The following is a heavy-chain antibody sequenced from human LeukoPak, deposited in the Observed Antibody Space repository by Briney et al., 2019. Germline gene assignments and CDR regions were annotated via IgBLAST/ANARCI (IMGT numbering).Heavy chain of an antibody. D-gene: IGHD3-10*01. J-gene: IGHJ4*02. CDR1: GLPFSSYA. Sequence: AGGSLRLSCAASGLPFSSYAMNWVRQAPGKGLEWVSYISSRSSTMYYADSVKGRFTISRDNAKNPLYLQMNSLRAEDTAVYYCASPYGSGSPRADYWGQGTLVTVSS. V-gene: IGHV3-48*04. CDR3: ASPYGSGSPRADY. CDR2: ISSRSSTM.